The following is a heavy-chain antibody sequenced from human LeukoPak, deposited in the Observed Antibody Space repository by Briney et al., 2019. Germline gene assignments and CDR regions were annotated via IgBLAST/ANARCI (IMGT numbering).Heavy chain of an antibody. J-gene: IGHJ6*02. CDR2: ISSSSSYI. Sequence: GGSLRLSCAASGFTFSSYSMNWVRQAPGKGLEWVSSISSSSSYIYYADSVKGRFTISSDNAKNSLYLQMNSLRAEDTAVYYCARDVSVAGYYYYYGMDVWGQGTTVTVSS. CDR1: GFTFSSYS. V-gene: IGHV3-21*01. CDR3: ARDVSVAGYYYYYGMDV. D-gene: IGHD6-19*01.